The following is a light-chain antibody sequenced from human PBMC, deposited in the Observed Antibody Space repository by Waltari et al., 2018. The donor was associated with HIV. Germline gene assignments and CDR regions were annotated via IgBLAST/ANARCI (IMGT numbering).Light chain of an antibody. V-gene: IGKV3-20*01. J-gene: IGKJ2*01. CDR1: QSVSSSQ. CDR2: GAS. CDR3: QQYGGSPYT. Sequence: EIVLTQSPGTQSLSPGERATLSCRASQSVSSSQLAWYQRKPGQAPRLLRGGASSRATETPDRFSGSGSGTDFTLTISRLEPEDFAVYYCQQYGGSPYTFGQGTKLEIK.